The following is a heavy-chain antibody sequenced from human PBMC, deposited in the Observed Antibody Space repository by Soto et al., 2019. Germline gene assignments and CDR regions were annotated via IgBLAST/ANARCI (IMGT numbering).Heavy chain of an antibody. V-gene: IGHV3-30*18. J-gene: IGHJ6*02. CDR1: RFTFSNYG. D-gene: IGHD3-10*01. CDR3: AKEITDKTHYYYYGMDV. CDR2: ISYDGSNK. Sequence: QVQLVESGGGVVQPGRSLRLSCAASRFTFSNYGIHWVRQAPGKGLEWVAVISYDGSNKYYADSVKGRFTISRDNSKNTLYLQMNRLRAEETAVYFCAKEITDKTHYYYYGMDVWGQGTPVTVSS.